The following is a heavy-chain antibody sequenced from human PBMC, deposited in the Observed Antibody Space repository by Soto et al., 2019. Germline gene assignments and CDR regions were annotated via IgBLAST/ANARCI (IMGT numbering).Heavy chain of an antibody. V-gene: IGHV4-39*01. D-gene: IGHD6-19*01. J-gene: IGHJ6*03. CDR1: GGSISSSSYY. CDR2: IYYSGST. CDR3: ARWAGDYYYYYYMDV. Sequence: SETLSLTCTVSGGSISSSSYYWGWIRQPPGKGLEWIGSIYYSGSTYYNPSLKSRVTISVDTSKNQFSLELSSVTAADTAVYYCARWAGDYYYYYYMDVWGKGTTVTVSS.